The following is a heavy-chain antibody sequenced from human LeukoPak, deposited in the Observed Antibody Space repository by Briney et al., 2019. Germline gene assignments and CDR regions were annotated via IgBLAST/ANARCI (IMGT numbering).Heavy chain of an antibody. CDR2: IYTSGST. J-gene: IGHJ6*02. CDR1: GGSISSGSYY. Sequence: SETLSLTCTVSGGSISSGSYYWRWIRQPAGKGLEWIGRIYTSGSTNYNPSLKSRVTISVDTSKNQFSLKLSSVTAADTAVYYCARAAYYYYGMDVWGQGTTVTVSS. V-gene: IGHV4-61*02. CDR3: ARAAYYYYGMDV.